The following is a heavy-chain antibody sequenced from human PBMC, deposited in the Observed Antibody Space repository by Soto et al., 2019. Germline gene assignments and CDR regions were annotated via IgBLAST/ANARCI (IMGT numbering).Heavy chain of an antibody. J-gene: IGHJ4*02. Sequence: SLRLSCAASGFTFSNYAMSWVRQAPGKGLEWVSSITGSGDYTYYADSVKGRFTISRDNSKNTLYLQMNSLRAEDTAVYYCAKARYYDSTGYLYYFDYWGQGTLVTVSS. D-gene: IGHD3-22*01. CDR3: AKARYYDSTGYLYYFDY. V-gene: IGHV3-23*01. CDR1: GFTFSNYA. CDR2: ITGSGDYT.